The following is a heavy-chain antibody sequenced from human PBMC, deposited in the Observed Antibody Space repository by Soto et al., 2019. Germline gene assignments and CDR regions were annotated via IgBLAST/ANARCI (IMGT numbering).Heavy chain of an antibody. CDR1: GFTFSSYW. J-gene: IGHJ4*02. CDR3: ARDNRGYGSGSYYARFDY. V-gene: IGHV3-7*03. CDR2: IKQDGSEK. Sequence: RLSCAASGFTFSSYWMSWVRQAPGKGLEWVANIKQDGSEKYYVDSVKGRFTISRDNAKNSLYLQMNSLRAEDTAVYYCARDNRGYGSGSYYARFDYWGQGTLVTVSS. D-gene: IGHD3-10*01.